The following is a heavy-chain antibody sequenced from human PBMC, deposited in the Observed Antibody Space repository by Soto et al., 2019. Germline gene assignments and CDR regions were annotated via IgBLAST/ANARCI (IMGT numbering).Heavy chain of an antibody. J-gene: IGHJ4*02. V-gene: IGHV3-11*06. D-gene: IGHD5-18*01. CDR2: ISSSSTYT. CDR3: AREDVDTTMVYFDY. CDR1: GFTLSDYY. Sequence: QVQLVESGGGLVKPGGSLRLSCAASGFTLSDYYMSWIRQAPGKGLEWVSDISSSSTYTNYADSVKGRFTISRDNAKKSLYLQMNSLRAEDTAVYYWAREDVDTTMVYFDYWGQGTLVTVSS.